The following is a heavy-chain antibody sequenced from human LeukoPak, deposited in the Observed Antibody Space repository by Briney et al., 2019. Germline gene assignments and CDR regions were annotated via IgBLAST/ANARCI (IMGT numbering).Heavy chain of an antibody. J-gene: IGHJ4*02. D-gene: IGHD5-24*01. CDR2: IYYSGST. CDR1: GSSISSHY. CDR3: ARSRDGYNYHFDY. V-gene: IGHV4-59*11. Sequence: PSETLSLTCTVSGSSISSHYWSWIRQPPGKGLEWIGYIYYSGSTNYNPSLKSRVTISVDTSKNQFSLKLSSVTAADTAVYYCARSRDGYNYHFDYWGQGTLVTVSS.